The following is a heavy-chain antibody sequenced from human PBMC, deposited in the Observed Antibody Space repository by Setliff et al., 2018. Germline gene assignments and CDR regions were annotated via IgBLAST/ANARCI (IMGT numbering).Heavy chain of an antibody. J-gene: IGHJ3*02. CDR2: INPDNGNR. Sequence: ASVKVSCKASGFTLTSYPIHWVRQAPGQRLEWMGWINPDNGNRKCSQRFQGRVTITRDTSASTVFLELSTLRSEDTAVYYCTRDFLGATASFDIWGQGTMVTVS. V-gene: IGHV1-3*01. D-gene: IGHD3-3*01. CDR1: GFTLTSYP. CDR3: TRDFLGATASFDI.